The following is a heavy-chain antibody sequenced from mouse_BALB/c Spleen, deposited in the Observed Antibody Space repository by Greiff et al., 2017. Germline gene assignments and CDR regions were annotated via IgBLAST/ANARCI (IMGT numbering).Heavy chain of an antibody. V-gene: IGHV5-4*02. CDR3: ARVWSYAMDY. CDR2: ISDGGSYT. D-gene: IGHD1-1*02. J-gene: IGHJ4*01. Sequence: EVQRVESGGGLVKPGGSLKLSCPASGFTFSDYYMYWVRQTPEKRLEWVATISDGGSYTYYPDSVKGRFTISRDNAKNNLYLQMSSLKSEDTAMYYCARVWSYAMDYWGQGTSVTVSS. CDR1: GFTFSDYY.